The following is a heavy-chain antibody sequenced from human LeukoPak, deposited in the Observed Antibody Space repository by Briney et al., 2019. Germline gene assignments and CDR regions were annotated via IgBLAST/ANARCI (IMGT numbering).Heavy chain of an antibody. CDR2: IYYSGST. D-gene: IGHD1/OR15-1a*01. J-gene: IGHJ3*02. V-gene: IGHV4-59*01. CDR3: ARVQGEHSLRAFDI. Sequence: ASETLSLTCTVSGGSISSYYWSWIRQPPGKGLEWIGYIYYSGSTNYSPSLKSRVTISVDTSKNQFSLKLSSVTAADTAVYYCARVQGEHSLRAFDIWGQGTMVTVSS. CDR1: GGSISSYY.